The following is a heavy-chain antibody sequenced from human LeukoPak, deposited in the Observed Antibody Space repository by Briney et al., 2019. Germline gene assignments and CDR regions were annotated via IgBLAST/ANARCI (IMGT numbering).Heavy chain of an antibody. CDR1: GYTFTGYY. J-gene: IGHJ6*02. Sequence: ASVNVSCKASGYTFTGYYMHWVRQAPGQRLEWMGWINPNSGGTNYAQKFQGRVTMTRDTSISTAYMELSRLRSDDTAVYYCACISDSYLRYGMDVWGQGTTVTVSS. V-gene: IGHV1-2*02. D-gene: IGHD6-19*01. CDR2: INPNSGGT. CDR3: ACISDSYLRYGMDV.